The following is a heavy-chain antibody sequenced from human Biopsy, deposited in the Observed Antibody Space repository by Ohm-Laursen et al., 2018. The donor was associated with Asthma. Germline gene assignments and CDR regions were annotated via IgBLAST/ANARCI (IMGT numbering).Heavy chain of an antibody. V-gene: IGHV1-3*04. Sequence: SVTASCTPSGYTFISFAIHWARQAPGQRLEWMGWVNTGNGDTKYSQRFQGRVTITRDTSASTAYMELRSLRSEDTATYYCARTYYDFLTGQVKDVFGVWGQGTMVTVSS. CDR3: ARTYYDFLTGQVKDVFGV. J-gene: IGHJ3*01. D-gene: IGHD3-9*01. CDR2: VNTGNGDT. CDR1: GYTFISFA.